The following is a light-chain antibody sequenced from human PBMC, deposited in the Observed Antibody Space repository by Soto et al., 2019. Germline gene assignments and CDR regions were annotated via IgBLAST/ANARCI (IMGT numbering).Light chain of an antibody. CDR1: SSDVGAYNL. V-gene: IGLV2-23*01. Sequence: QSALTQPASVSGSPGQSISISCTGPSSDVGAYNLVSWYQQHPDKAPKVILYEGTKRPSGVSPRFSGSQSGNTASLTISGLQAEDEADYYCAAWDGSLNGYVFGTGTKLTVL. J-gene: IGLJ1*01. CDR2: EGT. CDR3: AAWDGSLNGYV.